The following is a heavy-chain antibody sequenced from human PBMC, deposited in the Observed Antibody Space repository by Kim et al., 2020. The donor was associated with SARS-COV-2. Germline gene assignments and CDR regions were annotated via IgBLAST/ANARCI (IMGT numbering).Heavy chain of an antibody. Sequence: GGSLRLSCAASGFTVSSNYMSWLRQAPGKGLEWLSVIYSGDNTYYVESVKGRLTISRDNSKNTLYLQMSSLRVEDTAVYYCSTNLAAAGVVWGQGSLVT. CDR2: IYSGDNT. CDR3: STNLAAAGVV. D-gene: IGHD6-13*01. J-gene: IGHJ4*02. CDR1: GFTVSSNY. V-gene: IGHV3-66*01.